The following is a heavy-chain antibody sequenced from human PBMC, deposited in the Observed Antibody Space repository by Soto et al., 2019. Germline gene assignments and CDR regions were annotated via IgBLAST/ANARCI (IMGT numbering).Heavy chain of an antibody. J-gene: IGHJ4*02. V-gene: IGHV3-74*01. CDR1: GFTFSSYW. D-gene: IGHD2-15*01. CDR3: ARDIVTMRWLQDNPVFDY. Sequence: GGSLRLSCAASGFTFSSYWMHWVRQAPGKGLVWVSRINSDGSSTSYADSVKGRFTISRDNAKNTLYLQMNSLRAEDTAVYYCARDIVTMRWLQDNPVFDYWGQGTLVTLSS. CDR2: INSDGSST.